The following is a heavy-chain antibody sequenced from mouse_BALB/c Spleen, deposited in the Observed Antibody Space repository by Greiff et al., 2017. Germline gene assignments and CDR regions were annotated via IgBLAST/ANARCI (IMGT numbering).Heavy chain of an antibody. CDR3: ARSARPGAMDY. J-gene: IGHJ4*01. Sequence: EVNLVESGGGLVQPGGSRKLSCAASGFTFSSFGMHWVRQAPEKGLEWVAYISSGSSTIYYADTVKGRFTISRDNPKNTLFLQMTSLRSEDTAMYYCARSARPGAMDYWGQGTSVTVSS. CDR2: ISSGSSTI. CDR1: GFTFSSFG. V-gene: IGHV5-17*02.